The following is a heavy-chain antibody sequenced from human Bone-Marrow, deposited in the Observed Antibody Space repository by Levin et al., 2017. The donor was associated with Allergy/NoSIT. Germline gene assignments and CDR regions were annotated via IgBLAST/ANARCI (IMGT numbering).Heavy chain of an antibody. Sequence: SLRLSCTASGFTFDSHAIHWVRQAPGKWLEWLSLLSSSFLPPFLSSSFKGRFSISRDNSKNTVYLQMNSLRPEDTAVYYCARDSWRVTVRGIKALGVYDFDHWGQGALVTVSS. D-gene: IGHD3-10*01. CDR1: GFTFDSHA. V-gene: IGHV3-30*04. CDR2: LSSSFLPP. J-gene: IGHJ4*02. CDR3: ARDSWRVTVRGIKALGVYDFDH.